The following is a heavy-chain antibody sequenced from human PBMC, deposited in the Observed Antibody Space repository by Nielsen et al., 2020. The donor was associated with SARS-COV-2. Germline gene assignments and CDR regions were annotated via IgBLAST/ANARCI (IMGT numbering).Heavy chain of an antibody. D-gene: IGHD3-16*01. CDR2: FYYSGTT. J-gene: IGHJ4*02. V-gene: IGHV4-59*08. CDR3: ASIRSFDYLWGIFPN. Sequence: SETLSLTCTVSGGPISSYYWSWVRQPPGKRLEWIGYFYYSGTTNFNPSLKSRVSMSVDTSKNQFSLKLMSVTAADTAVYYCASIRSFDYLWGIFPNWGPGTLVTVSS. CDR1: GGPISSYY.